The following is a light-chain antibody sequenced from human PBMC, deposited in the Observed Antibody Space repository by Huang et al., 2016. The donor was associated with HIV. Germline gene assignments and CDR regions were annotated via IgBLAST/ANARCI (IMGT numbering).Light chain of an antibody. Sequence: DIQMTQSPSSLSASVGDRVTITCRASQTITKYLNWYQQKPGKAPKLLIFCASSLQRGVPSRFSGSVSGTDFTLTIISLQPEDCGTYYCQQSYNSPWTFGHGAKVEIK. CDR2: CAS. CDR1: QTITKY. CDR3: QQSYNSPWT. J-gene: IGKJ1*01. V-gene: IGKV1-39*01.